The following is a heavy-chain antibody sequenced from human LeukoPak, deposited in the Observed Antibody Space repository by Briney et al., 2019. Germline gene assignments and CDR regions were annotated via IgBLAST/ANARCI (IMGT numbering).Heavy chain of an antibody. CDR3: ARGGDDDFDLGDY. CDR1: GFTFSRYW. V-gene: IGHV3-7*01. CDR2: IKQDGSAK. Sequence: GGSLRLSCAASGFTFSRYWMSWVRQAPGKGLESVTNIKQDGSAKYYVDSVKGRFTISRDNAKNSMYLQMNSLRAEDTAVYYCARGGDDDFDLGDYWGQGTLVTVSS. J-gene: IGHJ4*02. D-gene: IGHD4-17*01.